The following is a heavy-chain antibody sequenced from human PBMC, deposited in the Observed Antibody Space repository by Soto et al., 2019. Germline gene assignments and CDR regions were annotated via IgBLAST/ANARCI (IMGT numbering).Heavy chain of an antibody. J-gene: IGHJ4*02. CDR1: GGSTSSRGSMSGRSFY. CDR3: ASHRTFWPFDY. CDR2: ISYSDGS. V-gene: IGHV4-39*01. D-gene: IGHD2-8*01. Sequence: SETLSLTCTVSGGSTSSRGSMSGRSFYWGWMRQPPGKGLEWIASISYSDGSFYNSSLKSRLTISVDTSKNQFSLSLRSVTAADTAVYYCASHRTFWPFDYWGQGTVVTVSS.